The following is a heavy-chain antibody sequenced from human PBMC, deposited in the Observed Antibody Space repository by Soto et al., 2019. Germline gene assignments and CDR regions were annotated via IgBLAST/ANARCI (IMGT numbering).Heavy chain of an antibody. J-gene: IGHJ1*01. CDR3: AITLSFNHFQH. CDR1: GGSFSSTSYY. CDR2: IYYRGTT. V-gene: IGHV4-39*01. Sequence: PSETLSLTCTVSGGSFSSTSYYWGWIRQPPGKGLEWIGSIYYRGTTYYNPSLKSRVTISVDTSKKQFSLKLSSVTAADTAVYYCAITLSFNHFQHWGQGTLVTVS.